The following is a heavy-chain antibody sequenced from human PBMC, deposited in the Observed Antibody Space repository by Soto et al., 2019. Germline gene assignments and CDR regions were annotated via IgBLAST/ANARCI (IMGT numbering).Heavy chain of an antibody. D-gene: IGHD3-22*01. J-gene: IGHJ4*02. CDR3: ATMRAVEDVSGYYPFDY. Sequence: SETLSLTCTVSGDSISTNNYFLSWIRPPPGKGLEWVATIHFGGNTYYSPSLKSRVNISVDTSKNRFSLNLNSVTAADTAVYYCATMRAVEDVSGYYPFDYWGQGTLVTVSS. V-gene: IGHV4-39*02. CDR2: IHFGGNT. CDR1: GDSISTNNYF.